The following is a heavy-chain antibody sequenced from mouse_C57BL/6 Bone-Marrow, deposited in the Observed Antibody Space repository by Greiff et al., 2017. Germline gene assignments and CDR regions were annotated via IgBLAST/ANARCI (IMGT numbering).Heavy chain of an antibody. D-gene: IGHD2-4*01. J-gene: IGHJ1*03. CDR2: IDPSDSYT. V-gene: IGHV1-50*01. CDR3: ARGDYDGDGYFDV. Sequence: QVQLKQPGAELVKPGASVKLSCKASGYTFTSYWMQWVKQRPGQGLEWIGEIDPSDSYTNYNQKFKGKATLTVDTFSSTAYMQLSSLTSEDSAVYYCARGDYDGDGYFDVWGTGTTVTVSS. CDR1: GYTFTSYW.